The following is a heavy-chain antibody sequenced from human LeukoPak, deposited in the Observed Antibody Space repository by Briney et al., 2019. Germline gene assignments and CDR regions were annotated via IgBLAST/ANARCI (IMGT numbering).Heavy chain of an antibody. V-gene: IGHV4-61*02. J-gene: IGHJ4*02. Sequence: PSETLSLTCTVSGGSISSSSYYWGWIRQPAGKGLEWIGRIYTSGSTNYNPSLKSRVTMSVDTSKNQFSLKLSSVTAADTAVYYCARGPMFFGVAYCDYWGQGTLVTVSS. D-gene: IGHD3-3*01. CDR2: IYTSGST. CDR3: ARGPMFFGVAYCDY. CDR1: GGSISSSSYY.